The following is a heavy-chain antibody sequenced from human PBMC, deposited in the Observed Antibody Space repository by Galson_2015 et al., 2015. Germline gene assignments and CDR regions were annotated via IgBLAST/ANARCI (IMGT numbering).Heavy chain of an antibody. CDR1: GFTFSSYA. Sequence: SLRLSCAASGFTFSSYAMSWVRQAPGKGLEWVSAISGSGGSTYYADSVKGRFTISRDNSKSTLYLQMNSLRAEDTAVYYCARDKVPFSVFGVVGPSWYFDLWGRGTLVTVSS. CDR3: ARDKVPFSVFGVVGPSWYFDL. CDR2: ISGSGGST. D-gene: IGHD3-3*01. V-gene: IGHV3-23*01. J-gene: IGHJ2*01.